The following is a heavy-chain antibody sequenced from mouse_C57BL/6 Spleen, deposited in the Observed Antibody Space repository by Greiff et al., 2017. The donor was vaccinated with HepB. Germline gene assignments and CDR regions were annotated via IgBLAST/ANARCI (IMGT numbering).Heavy chain of an antibody. V-gene: IGHV1-52*01. CDR2: IDPSDSET. J-gene: IGHJ3*01. CDR3: ARWGYYGSGFAY. D-gene: IGHD1-1*01. CDR1: GYTFTSYW. Sequence: VQLQQPGAELVRPGSSVKLSCKASGYTFTSYWMHWVKQRPIQGLEWIGNIDPSDSETHYNQKFKDKATLTVDKSSSTAYMQLSSLTSEDSAVYYCARWGYYGSGFAYWGQGTLVTVSA.